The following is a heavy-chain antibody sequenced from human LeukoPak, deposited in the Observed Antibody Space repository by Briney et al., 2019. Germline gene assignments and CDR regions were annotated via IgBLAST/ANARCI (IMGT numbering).Heavy chain of an antibody. CDR3: ARRKGDIDAFQI. V-gene: IGHV4-59*08. D-gene: IGHD3-16*02. J-gene: IGHJ3*02. Sequence: SETLSLTCTVSGGSISSYYWSWIRQPPGKGLEWIGYIYYSGSTNYNPSLKSRVTISVDTSKNQFSLKLNSVTAADTAVYYCARRKGDIDAFQIWGQGTLVTVSS. CDR1: GGSISSYY. CDR2: IYYSGST.